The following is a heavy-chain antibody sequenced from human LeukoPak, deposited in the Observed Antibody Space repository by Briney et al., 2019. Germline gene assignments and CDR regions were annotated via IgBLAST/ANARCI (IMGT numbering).Heavy chain of an antibody. J-gene: IGHJ4*02. D-gene: IGHD3-16*02. Sequence: GGTLSLSCVVSVFTSSEHYMACVREAPGKGRESVSGMSWNSGSIGYAGSVKGRFTISRDNAKNSLYLHMNSLRVEDTALYYCAKDLYAFGGVIITPTFDYWGQGTLVTVSS. CDR1: VFTSSEHY. CDR3: AKDLYAFGGVIITPTFDY. CDR2: MSWNSGSI. V-gene: IGHV3-9*02.